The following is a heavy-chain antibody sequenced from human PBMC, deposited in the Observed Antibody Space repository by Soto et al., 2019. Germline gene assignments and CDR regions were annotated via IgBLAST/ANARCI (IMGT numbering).Heavy chain of an antibody. CDR1: GYSFTSYW. D-gene: IGHD5-18*01. Sequence: GESLKISCKGSGYSFTSYWVSWVRQMPGKGLEWMGRIDPSDSYTNYSPSFQGHVTISADKSISTAYLQWSSLKASDTAMYYCARTSMQSRGYSYGHGGMDVWGQGTTVTVSS. J-gene: IGHJ6*02. CDR3: ARTSMQSRGYSYGHGGMDV. V-gene: IGHV5-10-1*01. CDR2: IDPSDSYT.